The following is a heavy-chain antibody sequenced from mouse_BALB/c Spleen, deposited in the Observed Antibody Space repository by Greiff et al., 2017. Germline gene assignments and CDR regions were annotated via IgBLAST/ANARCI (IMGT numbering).Heavy chain of an antibody. J-gene: IGHJ4*01. Sequence: EVMLVESGAGLVQPGGSRKLSCAASGFTFSSFGMHWVRQAPEKGLEWVGYISSGSSTIYYADKVKGRFTIPRDNPKNTLFLQMTSLRSEDTAMYYCARFYYGSSYYAMDYWGQGTSVTVSS. CDR2: ISSGSSTI. CDR1: GFTFSSFG. D-gene: IGHD1-1*01. CDR3: ARFYYGSSYYAMDY. V-gene: IGHV5-17*02.